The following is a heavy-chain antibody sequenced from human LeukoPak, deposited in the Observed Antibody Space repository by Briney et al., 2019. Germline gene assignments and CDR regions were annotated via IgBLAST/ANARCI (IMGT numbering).Heavy chain of an antibody. V-gene: IGHV3-23*01. Sequence: GGSLRLSCAASGFTFSSYWMSWVRQAPGKGLEWVSGISPNGVITYYADSVKGRFTISRDNAKNSLYLQMNSLRAEGTAVYYCARDLTCYYDSSGYYGVGGHYFDYWGQGTLVTVSS. CDR2: ISPNGVIT. CDR1: GFTFSSYW. CDR3: ARDLTCYYDSSGYYGVGGHYFDY. J-gene: IGHJ4*02. D-gene: IGHD3-22*01.